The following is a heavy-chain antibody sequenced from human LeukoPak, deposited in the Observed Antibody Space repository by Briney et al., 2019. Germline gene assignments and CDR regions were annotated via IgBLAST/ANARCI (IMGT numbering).Heavy chain of an antibody. J-gene: IGHJ4*02. CDR1: GFTFSSYW. V-gene: IGHV3-7*01. CDR2: IKQDGSEK. Sequence: GGSLRLSCAASGFTFSSYWMSWVRQAPGKGLEWVANIKQDGSEKYYVDSVKGRFTISRDNAKNSLYLQMNSLRAEDTAVYYCASQPDRRYFDYWGQGTLVTVSS. D-gene: IGHD1-14*01. CDR3: ASQPDRRYFDY.